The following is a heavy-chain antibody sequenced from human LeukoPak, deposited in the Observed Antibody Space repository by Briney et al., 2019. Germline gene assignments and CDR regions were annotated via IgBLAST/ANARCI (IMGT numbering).Heavy chain of an antibody. CDR2: IYYSGST. CDR1: GGSISSYY. J-gene: IGHJ2*01. Sequence: SETLSLTCTVSGGSISSYYWSWIRHPPGKGLEWIGYIYYSGSTNYNPSLKSRVTISVDTSKNQFSLKLSSVTAADTAVYYCARVMGSVTKALGYFDLWGRGTLVTVSS. CDR3: ARVMGSVTKALGYFDL. V-gene: IGHV4-59*01. D-gene: IGHD1-26*01.